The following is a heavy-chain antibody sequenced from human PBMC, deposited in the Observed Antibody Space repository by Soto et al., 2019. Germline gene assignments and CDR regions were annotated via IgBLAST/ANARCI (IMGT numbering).Heavy chain of an antibody. V-gene: IGHV4-30-2*01. CDR3: ARDGYGSGSYYPWDFDY. CDR1: GGSISSGGYS. Sequence: SETLSLTCAVSGGSISSGGYSWSWIRQPPGKGLEWIGYIYHSGSTYYNPSLKSRVTISVDRSKNQFSLKLSSVTAADTAVYYCARDGYGSGSYYPWDFDYWGQGTLVTVSS. J-gene: IGHJ4*02. CDR2: IYHSGST. D-gene: IGHD3-10*01.